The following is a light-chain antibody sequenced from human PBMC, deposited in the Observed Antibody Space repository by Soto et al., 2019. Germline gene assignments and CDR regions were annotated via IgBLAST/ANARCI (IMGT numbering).Light chain of an antibody. CDR2: GES. Sequence: DIVLTQSPGNLSLSPGEIATLPFRASQSVSSSYLAWYQQKPGQAPRLLIYGESSRATGIPDRFSGSGSGTDFTLTISRLEPEDFAVYYCPQYGSSGTVGQGTKVEIK. J-gene: IGKJ1*01. CDR1: QSVSSSY. CDR3: PQYGSSGT. V-gene: IGKV3-20*01.